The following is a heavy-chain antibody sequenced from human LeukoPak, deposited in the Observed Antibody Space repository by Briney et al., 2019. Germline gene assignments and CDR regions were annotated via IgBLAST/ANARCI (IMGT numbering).Heavy chain of an antibody. D-gene: IGHD3-10*01. Sequence: GGSLRLSCAASGFTFSSYWMSWVRQAPGKGLEWVANIKQDGSEKYYVDSARGRFTISRDNAKNSLYLQMNSLRAEDTAVYYCARDPLNYYGSGSYYWSDGYWGQGTLVTVSS. V-gene: IGHV3-7*01. CDR2: IKQDGSEK. J-gene: IGHJ4*02. CDR3: ARDPLNYYGSGSYYWSDGY. CDR1: GFTFSSYW.